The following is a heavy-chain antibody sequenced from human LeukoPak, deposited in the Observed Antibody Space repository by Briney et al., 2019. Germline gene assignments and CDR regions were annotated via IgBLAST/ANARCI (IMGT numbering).Heavy chain of an antibody. CDR1: GGFIRCYY. D-gene: IGHD4-23*01. CDR3: ARHRYGGNAHFDS. J-gene: IGHJ4*02. Sequence: SALMTLSWCFSGGFIRCYYWSGIQTPPENLVWLIGYVYNSGRTSSDYNPSLKSRVTISMDTSRKDFSLKLTSVTSADTAVYYCARHRYGGNAHFDSWGQGTLVTVSS. V-gene: IGHV4-59*01. CDR2: VYNSGRT.